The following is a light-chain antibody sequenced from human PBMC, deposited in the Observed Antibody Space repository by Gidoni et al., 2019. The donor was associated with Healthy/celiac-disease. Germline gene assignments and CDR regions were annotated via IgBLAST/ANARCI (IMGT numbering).Light chain of an antibody. J-gene: IGLJ1*01. CDR1: SGSIASNY. CDR2: EDT. Sequence: NFMLTQPHSVSESPGKTVTISCTRSSGSIASNYLQWYPQRPGSSPTTVIYEDTQRPYGVPDRFSGSIDSSSNSASLTISGLKTEDEADYYCQSYDSSTLYVFGTGTKVTVL. V-gene: IGLV6-57*01. CDR3: QSYDSSTLYV.